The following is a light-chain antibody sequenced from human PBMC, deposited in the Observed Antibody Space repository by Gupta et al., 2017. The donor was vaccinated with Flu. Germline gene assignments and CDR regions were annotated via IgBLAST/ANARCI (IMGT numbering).Light chain of an antibody. J-gene: IGKJ4*01. V-gene: IGKV3-11*01. CDR2: DAS. CDR3: QQRNNWPS. Sequence: ERATLSCRASQSVSNYVAWYQQKGGQAPRLLIYDASSRATGIPARFSGSGSGTDFTLTISSLEPEDFAVYFCQQRNNWPSFGGGTKVEIK. CDR1: QSVSNY.